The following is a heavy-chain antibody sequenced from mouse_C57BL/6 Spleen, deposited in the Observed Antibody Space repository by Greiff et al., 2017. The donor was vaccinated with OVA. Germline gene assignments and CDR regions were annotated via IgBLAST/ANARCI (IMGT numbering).Heavy chain of an antibody. CDR3: ARKEDGSSFYYAMDY. V-gene: IGHV1-80*01. D-gene: IGHD1-1*01. CDR1: GYAFSSYW. J-gene: IGHJ4*01. Sequence: VQGVESGAELVKPGASVKISCKASGYAFSSYWMNWVKQRPGKGLEWIGQIYPGDGDTNYNGKFKGKATLTADKSSSTAYMQLSSLTSEDSAVYFCARKEDGSSFYYAMDYWGQGTSVTVSS. CDR2: IYPGDGDT.